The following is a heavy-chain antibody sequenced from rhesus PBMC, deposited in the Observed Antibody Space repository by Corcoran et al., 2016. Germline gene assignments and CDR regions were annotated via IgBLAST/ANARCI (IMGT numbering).Heavy chain of an antibody. J-gene: IGHJ5-2*02. V-gene: IGHV4-73*01. CDR1: GGSISGYY. CDR2: IDGNSAST. D-gene: IGHD5-24*01. Sequence: QVKLQQWGEGLVKPSETLSLTCAVYGGSISGYYWSWIRQPPGKGLEWIGNIDGNSASTNYNPSLKNRVTISKDTSKNQFSLKLSSGTAADTAVYYCARVQRVQFVLEDSLDVWGRGVLVTVSS. CDR3: ARVQRVQFVLEDSLDV.